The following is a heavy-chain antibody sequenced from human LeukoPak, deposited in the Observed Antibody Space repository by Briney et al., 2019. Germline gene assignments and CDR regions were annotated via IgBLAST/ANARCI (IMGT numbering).Heavy chain of an antibody. Sequence: GGSLRLSCAASGFPFNYYFMTWIRQAPGKGLEWVASIKHDGSEKYYVDSAKGRFTISRDDAKNSLFLQMNSLRAEDTAVYYCARDRDSSGSWEVNFDHWGQGTLVAVPS. CDR2: IKHDGSEK. J-gene: IGHJ4*02. CDR3: ARDRDSSGSWEVNFDH. D-gene: IGHD6-13*01. CDR1: GFPFNYYF. V-gene: IGHV3-7*01.